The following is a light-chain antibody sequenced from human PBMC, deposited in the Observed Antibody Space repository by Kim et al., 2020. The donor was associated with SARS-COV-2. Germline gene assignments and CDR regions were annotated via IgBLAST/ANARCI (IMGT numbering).Light chain of an antibody. CDR3: ASWDDSLSGQV. V-gene: IGLV1-44*01. J-gene: IGLJ3*02. Sequence: SGTPGQRVTISCSGSRSNEVSWYQQFPGTAPKLLIYSNKQRPSGVPDRFSGSKSGTSASLAISGLQSEDEADYYCASWDDSLSGQVFGGGTQLTVL. CDR1: RSNEVS. CDR2: SNK.